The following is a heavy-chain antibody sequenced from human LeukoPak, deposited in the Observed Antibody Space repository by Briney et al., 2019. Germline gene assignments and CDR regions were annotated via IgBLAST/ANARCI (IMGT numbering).Heavy chain of an antibody. J-gene: IGHJ3*02. CDR2: INPNSGGT. Sequence: ASVKVSCKASGYTFTGYYMHWVRHAPGQGLEWMGWINPNSGGTNYAQKFQGRVTMTRDTSITTAYMELSRLRSDDTAVYYCARDLDYYGSGSFFNIWGQGTMVTVSS. D-gene: IGHD3-10*01. V-gene: IGHV1-2*02. CDR1: GYTFTGYY. CDR3: ARDLDYYGSGSFFNI.